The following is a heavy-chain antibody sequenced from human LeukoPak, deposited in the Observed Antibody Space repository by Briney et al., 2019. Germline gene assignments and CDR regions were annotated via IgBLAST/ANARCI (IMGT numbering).Heavy chain of an antibody. V-gene: IGHV1-69*01. D-gene: IGHD3-9*01. CDR1: GGTFSSYA. Sequence: SAVTVSCKASGGTFSSYAISWVRQPPGQGLEGMGGVIPIFCTANYAQKFQGRVTITADESTSTAYMELSSLRSEDTAVCYCAMARGLRYFDWLGIDHWRRGTLVSVPS. J-gene: IGHJ4*02. CDR2: VIPIFCTA. CDR3: AMARGLRYFDWLGIDH.